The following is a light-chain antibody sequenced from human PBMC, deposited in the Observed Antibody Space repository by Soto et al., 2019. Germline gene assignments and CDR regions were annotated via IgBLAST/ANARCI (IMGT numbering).Light chain of an antibody. CDR3: LQHSSYPQT. Sequence: DIQMTQSPSSLSASVGDRVTITCRASQGIRDALGWYQQKPGKAPKRLIYAASSLQSGVPSRFSGSGSGTEFTLTISSLQPEEFSTSYCLQHSSYPQTFGQGTTVEIK. J-gene: IGKJ1*01. V-gene: IGKV1-17*01. CDR2: AAS. CDR1: QGIRDA.